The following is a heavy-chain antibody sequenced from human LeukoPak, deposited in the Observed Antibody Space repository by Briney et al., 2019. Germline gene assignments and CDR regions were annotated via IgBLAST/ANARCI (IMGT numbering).Heavy chain of an antibody. J-gene: IGHJ4*02. V-gene: IGHV1-2*02. CDR3: VCAVESVTTIDY. CDR1: GYTFSDYY. D-gene: IGHD4-17*01. CDR2: INPNSGGT. Sequence: ASVKVSCKASGYTFSDYYMHWVRQAPGQGLEWMGWINPNSGGTNYAQKFQGRVTMTRDTSIRTAYMELGRLTSNDTAVYYCVCAVESVTTIDYWGQGTLVTVSS.